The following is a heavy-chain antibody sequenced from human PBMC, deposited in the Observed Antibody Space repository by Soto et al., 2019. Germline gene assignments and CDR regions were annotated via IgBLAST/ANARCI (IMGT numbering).Heavy chain of an antibody. D-gene: IGHD3-22*01. CDR1: GGSISSYY. CDR2: IYTSGRN. J-gene: IGHJ4*02. Sequence: QVQLQESGPGLVKPSETLSLTCTVSGGSISSYYWSWIRQPAGKGLEWIGRIYTSGRNNYNPSLKSRVTMSVDTSKNQCSLKLSSVTAADTAVYYCARDYYDSSGYYYAYHYFDYWGQGTLVTVSS. CDR3: ARDYYDSSGYYYAYHYFDY. V-gene: IGHV4-4*07.